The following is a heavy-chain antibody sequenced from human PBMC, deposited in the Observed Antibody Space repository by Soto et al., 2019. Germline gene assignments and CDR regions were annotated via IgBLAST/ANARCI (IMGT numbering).Heavy chain of an antibody. CDR1: GFTFSSYG. Sequence: QVQLVESGGGVVQPGRSLRLSCAASGFTFSSYGMHWVRQAPGKGLEWVAVISYDGSNKYYADSVKGRFTISRDNSKNTLYLQMNSLRAEDTAVYYCAKDRSAYQELWGQGTLVTVSS. V-gene: IGHV3-30*18. CDR2: ISYDGSNK. CDR3: AKDRSAYQEL. D-gene: IGHD1-26*01. J-gene: IGHJ4*02.